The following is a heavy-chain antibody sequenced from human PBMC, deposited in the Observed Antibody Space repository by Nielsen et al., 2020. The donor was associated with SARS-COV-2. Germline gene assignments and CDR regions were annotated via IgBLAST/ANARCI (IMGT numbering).Heavy chain of an antibody. CDR2: INQDGGET. V-gene: IGHV3-7*03. CDR3: ARNHVFGGNAFVDS. CDR1: GFTFSSNW. J-gene: IGHJ4*02. Sequence: GESLKISCAASGFTFSSNWLTWVRQAPGKVMEWVAHINQDGGETYYVDSVKARFTISRDNAKNSLYLQMNSLRAEDTAVYYCARNHVFGGNAFVDSWGQGTMVTVSS. D-gene: IGHD4-23*01.